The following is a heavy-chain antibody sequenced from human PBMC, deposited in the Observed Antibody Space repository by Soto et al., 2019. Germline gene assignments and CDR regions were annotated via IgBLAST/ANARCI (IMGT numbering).Heavy chain of an antibody. CDR1: GFTFSSYA. V-gene: IGHV3-23*01. CDR3: AKDGHFFTNGVCYAKSNYYYYGMDV. CDR2: ISGNGGST. D-gene: IGHD2-8*01. Sequence: PGGSLRLSCAASGFTFSSYAMSWVRQAPGKGLEWVSAISGNGGSTYYAESVKGRFTISRDNSKNPLYLQMNILGAEDTPVFYCAKDGHFFTNGVCYAKSNYYYYGMDVWGQGTRVTFSS. J-gene: IGHJ6*02.